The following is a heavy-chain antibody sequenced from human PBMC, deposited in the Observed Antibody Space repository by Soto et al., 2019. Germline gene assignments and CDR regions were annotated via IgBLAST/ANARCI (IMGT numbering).Heavy chain of an antibody. D-gene: IGHD3-22*01. CDR2: ISAYNGNT. CDR3: ARDDRITMIVVVTGAFDI. V-gene: IGHV1-18*01. CDR1: GYTFTSYG. J-gene: IGHJ3*02. Sequence: ASVKVSCKASGYTFTSYGISWVRQAPGQGLEWMGWISAYNGNTNYAQKLQGRATMTTDTFTSTAYMELRSLRSDDTAVYYCARDDRITMIVVVTGAFDIWGQGTMVTVSS.